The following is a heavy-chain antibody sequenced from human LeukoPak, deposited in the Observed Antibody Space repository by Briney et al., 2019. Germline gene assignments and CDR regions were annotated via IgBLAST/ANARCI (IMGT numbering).Heavy chain of an antibody. CDR3: ARDAAYCSGGSSYFGY. J-gene: IGHJ4*02. CDR1: GFTFSSYS. CDR2: ISSSSSYI. V-gene: IGHV3-21*01. Sequence: GGSLRLSCAASGFTFSSYSMNWVRQAPGKGREWVSSISSSSSYIYYADSVKGPFTISRDNAKNSLYLQMNSLRAEDTAVYYCARDAAYCSGGSSYFGYWGQGTLVTVSS. D-gene: IGHD2-15*01.